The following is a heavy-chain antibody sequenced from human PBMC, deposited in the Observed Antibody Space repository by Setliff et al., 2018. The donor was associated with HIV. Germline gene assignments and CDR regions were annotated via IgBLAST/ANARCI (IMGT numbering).Heavy chain of an antibody. D-gene: IGHD4-17*01. Sequence: ASVKVSCKASGGTLSSYAISWVRQAPGQGLEWMGRIIPISGTGNTIYSQKFQGRVTFSRDTSASTAYMELSSLRSEDTAVYYCANSVTDASYWYFIHWGRGSPVTVSS. CDR2: IIPISGTGNT. CDR3: ANSVTDASYWYFIH. CDR1: GGTLSSYA. J-gene: IGHJ2*01. V-gene: IGHV1-3*01.